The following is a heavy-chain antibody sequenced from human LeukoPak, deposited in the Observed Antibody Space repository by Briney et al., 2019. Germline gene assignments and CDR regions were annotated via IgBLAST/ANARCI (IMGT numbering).Heavy chain of an antibody. CDR1: GFTFSSYS. CDR3: ARAVGYSYGYIYPNFDY. D-gene: IGHD5-18*01. J-gene: IGHJ4*02. Sequence: PGGSLRLSCAASGFTFSSYSMNWVRQAPGKGLEWVSYISSTGDTIYYADSVKGRFTISRDNARESVYLQMNSLRDEDTAVYYCARAVGYSYGYIYPNFDYWGQGTLVTVSS. CDR2: ISSTGDTI. V-gene: IGHV3-48*02.